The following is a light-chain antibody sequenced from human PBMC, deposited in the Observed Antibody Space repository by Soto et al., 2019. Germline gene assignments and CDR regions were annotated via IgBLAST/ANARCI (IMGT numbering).Light chain of an antibody. J-gene: IGKJ3*01. V-gene: IGKV1-39*01. CDR3: EQSYSALLFT. CDR2: AAS. CDR1: QTIGRY. Sequence: DIQMTQFPSSLSASVGDRVTITCRASQTIGRYLNWYQQKPGKVPKLLIYAASNLQSGVPARFSGSGSGTDFTLTITSLQPEAFATYYCEQSYSALLFTFGPGTKVDI.